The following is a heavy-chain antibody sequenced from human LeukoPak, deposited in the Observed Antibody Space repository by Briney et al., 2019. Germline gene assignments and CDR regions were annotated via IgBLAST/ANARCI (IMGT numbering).Heavy chain of an antibody. V-gene: IGHV3-30*03. J-gene: IGHJ4*02. D-gene: IGHD3-10*01. CDR1: GFTFDDYA. Sequence: GGSLRLSCAASGFTFDDYAMHWVRQAPGKGLEWVAVISYDGSKKYYADSVKGRFTISRDNSNNTLYLQMNSLRAEDTAVYYCVSYGSGSSRYFDYWGQGTLVTVSS. CDR2: ISYDGSKK. CDR3: VSYGSGSSRYFDY.